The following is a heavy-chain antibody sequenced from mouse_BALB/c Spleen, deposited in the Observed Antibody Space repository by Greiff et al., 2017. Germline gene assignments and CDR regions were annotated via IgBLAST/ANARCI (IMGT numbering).Heavy chain of an antibody. CDR2: ISDGGSYT. CDR1: GFTFSDYY. D-gene: IGHD2-14*01. CDR3: AREGAYYRYEKGLFDY. J-gene: IGHJ2*01. Sequence: EVHLVESGGGLVKPGGSLKLSCAASGFTFSDYYMYWVRQTPEKRLEWVATISDGGSYTYYPDSVKGRFTISRDNAKNNLYLQMSSLKSEDTAMYYCAREGAYYRYEKGLFDYWGQGTTLTVSS. V-gene: IGHV5-4*02.